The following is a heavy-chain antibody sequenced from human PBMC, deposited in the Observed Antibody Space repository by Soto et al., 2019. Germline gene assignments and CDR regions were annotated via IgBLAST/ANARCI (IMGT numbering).Heavy chain of an antibody. Sequence: QVQLVESGGGVVQPGWSLRLSCAASGFTFSDYGRHWVRQAPGEGLQWVAVIWFDGSNEHYADSVKGRFTISRDNSKNTLYLQMYSLRAGDTAVYYCASGSLYCSSTSCSYGMDVWGQGTTVTVSS. V-gene: IGHV3-33*01. CDR1: GFTFSDYG. J-gene: IGHJ6*02. D-gene: IGHD2-15*01. CDR3: ASGSLYCSSTSCSYGMDV. CDR2: IWFDGSNE.